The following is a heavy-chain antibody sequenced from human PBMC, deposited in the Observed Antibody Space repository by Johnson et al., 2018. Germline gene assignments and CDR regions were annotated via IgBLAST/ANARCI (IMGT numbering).Heavy chain of an antibody. CDR1: GFTFDDYG. CDR3: ATGRYCSGGSCSDPGFFQH. V-gene: IGHV3-20*04. D-gene: IGHD2-15*01. Sequence: EVQLVETGGGAVRPGGSRRLSCAASGFTFDDYGMSWVRQAPGKGLEWVSDINWNGGSTGYADSVKGRFTISRDNAKNSLYLQMNSLRAEDTALYYCATGRYCSGGSCSDPGFFQHWGQGTLVTVSS. J-gene: IGHJ1*01. CDR2: INWNGGST.